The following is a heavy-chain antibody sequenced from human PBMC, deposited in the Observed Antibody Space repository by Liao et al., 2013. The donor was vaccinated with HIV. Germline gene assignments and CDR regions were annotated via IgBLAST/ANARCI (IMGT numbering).Heavy chain of an antibody. V-gene: IGHV4-59*01. D-gene: IGHD3-3*01. Sequence: QVQLEESGPGLVKPSETLSLTCTVSGGSISSYYWSWIRQPPGKGLEWIGFIYDSGSTNYNPSLRSRVTISVDTYMNQLSLRLSSVTAADTAVYYCARALANDDFWRNHYYYMDVWGKGTTVTVSS. CDR3: ARALANDDFWRNHYYYMDV. CDR2: IYDSGST. J-gene: IGHJ6*03. CDR1: GGSISSYY.